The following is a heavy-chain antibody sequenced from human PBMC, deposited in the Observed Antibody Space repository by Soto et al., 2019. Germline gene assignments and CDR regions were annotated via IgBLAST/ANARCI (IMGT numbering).Heavy chain of an antibody. CDR3: AKVEDPSYNWNPFDY. CDR2: IYYSGST. V-gene: IGHV4-31*03. Sequence: PSETLSLTCTVSGGSISSGGYYWSWIRQHPGKGLEWIGYIYYSGSTYYNPSLKSRVTISVDTSKNQFSLKLSSVTAADTAVYYCAKVEDPSYNWNPFDYWGQGTLVTVSS. J-gene: IGHJ4*02. D-gene: IGHD1-20*01. CDR1: GGSISSGGYY.